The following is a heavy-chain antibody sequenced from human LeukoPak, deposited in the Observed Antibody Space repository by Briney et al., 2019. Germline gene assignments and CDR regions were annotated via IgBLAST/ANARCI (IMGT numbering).Heavy chain of an antibody. CDR1: GGSISSSSYY. CDR3: ARVDTAMVTWFDP. CDR2: IYYSGST. D-gene: IGHD5-18*01. J-gene: IGHJ5*02. V-gene: IGHV4-39*01. Sequence: PSETLSLTCTVSGGSISSSSYYWGWIRQPPGKGLEWIGSIYYSGSTYYNPSLKSRVTISVDTSKNQFSLKLSSVTAAGTAVYYCARVDTAMVTWFDPWGQGTLVTVSS.